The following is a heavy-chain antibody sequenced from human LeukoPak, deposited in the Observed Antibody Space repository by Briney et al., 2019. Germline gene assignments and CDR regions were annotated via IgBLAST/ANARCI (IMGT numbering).Heavy chain of an antibody. Sequence: PGGSLRLSCAASGFTFSSYGMHWVRQAPGKGLEWVAVIWYDGSNKYYADSVKGRFTISRDNSKNSLYLQMNSLGAEDTAVYYCARVNPLMAPGAFDIWGQGTMVAVSS. CDR3: ARVNPLMAPGAFDI. CDR1: GFTFSSYG. V-gene: IGHV3-33*01. CDR2: IWYDGSNK. J-gene: IGHJ3*02. D-gene: IGHD2-8*01.